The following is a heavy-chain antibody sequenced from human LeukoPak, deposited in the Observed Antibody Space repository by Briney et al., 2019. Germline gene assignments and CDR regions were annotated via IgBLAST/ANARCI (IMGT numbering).Heavy chain of an antibody. D-gene: IGHD3-9*01. V-gene: IGHV1-46*01. CDR2: INPSGGST. CDR1: GYXFTGSY. Sequence: ASVKVSCEASGYXFTGSYLHWVRQAPGQGLEWMGVINPSGGSTSYAQKFQGRVTMTRDTSTSTVYMELSSLRSEDTAVYYCARDPTARAYYDILTGPRGGFDYWGQGTLVTVSS. J-gene: IGHJ4*02. CDR3: ARDPTARAYYDILTGPRGGFDY.